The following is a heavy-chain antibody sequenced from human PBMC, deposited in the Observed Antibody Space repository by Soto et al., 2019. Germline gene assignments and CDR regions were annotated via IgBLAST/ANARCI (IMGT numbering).Heavy chain of an antibody. V-gene: IGHV1-3*01. Sequence: QVQLVQSGAEVKKPGASVKVSCKASGYTFTTYVMHWVRQAPGQRLEWVGWINAGNGNTKYSQNFQGRVTITRDTSASTAYMELSSLRSEDTAVYYCAREYGSGSYILRWFDPWGQGTLVTVSS. D-gene: IGHD3-10*01. CDR2: INAGNGNT. CDR1: GYTFTTYV. CDR3: AREYGSGSYILRWFDP. J-gene: IGHJ5*02.